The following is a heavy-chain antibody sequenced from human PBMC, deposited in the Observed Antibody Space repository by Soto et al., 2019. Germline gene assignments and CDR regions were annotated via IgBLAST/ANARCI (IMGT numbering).Heavy chain of an antibody. D-gene: IGHD3-3*01. V-gene: IGHV1-18*01. CDR3: AREYYDFWSGYYTVGPFGY. J-gene: IGHJ4*02. Sequence: GASVKVSCKASGYTFTSYGISWVRQAPGQGLEWMGWISAYNGNTNYAQKLQGRVTMTTDTSTSTAYMELRSLRSDDTAVYYCAREYYDFWSGYYTVGPFGYWGQGTLVTVSS. CDR1: GYTFTSYG. CDR2: ISAYNGNT.